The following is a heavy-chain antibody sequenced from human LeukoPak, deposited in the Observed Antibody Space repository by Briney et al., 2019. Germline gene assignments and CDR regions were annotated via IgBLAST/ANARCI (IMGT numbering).Heavy chain of an antibody. D-gene: IGHD6-19*01. CDR2: ISGSGGST. Sequence: PGGSLRLSCAASGFTFSSYAMSRVRQAPGKGLEWISAISGSGGSTYYVDSVKGRFTISRDNSKNTLYLPMNSLRVEDTAVYYCAKLPVAGLYFDYWGQGTLVTVSS. CDR3: AKLPVAGLYFDY. CDR1: GFTFSSYA. V-gene: IGHV3-23*01. J-gene: IGHJ4*02.